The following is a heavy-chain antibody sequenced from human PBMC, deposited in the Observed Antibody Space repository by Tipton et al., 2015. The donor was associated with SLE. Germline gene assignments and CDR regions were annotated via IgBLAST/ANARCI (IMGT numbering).Heavy chain of an antibody. V-gene: IGHV3-7*01. D-gene: IGHD6-13*01. CDR3: ARGSWDSRSRYCNY. CDR2: IKQDGSEK. Sequence: SLRLSCAASGFTFSSYWMSWVRQAPGKGLEWVANIKQDGSEKYYVDSVKGRFTISRDNAKNSLYLQMNSLRAEDTAVYYCARGSWDSRSRYCNYWGQGTLVTVSS. J-gene: IGHJ4*02. CDR1: GFTFSSYW.